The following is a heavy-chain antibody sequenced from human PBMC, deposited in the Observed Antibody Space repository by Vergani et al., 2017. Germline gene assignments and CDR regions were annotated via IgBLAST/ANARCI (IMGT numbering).Heavy chain of an antibody. D-gene: IGHD2-2*01. CDR3: ARYCSSTSCSHYYYYYGMTS. J-gene: IGHJ6*02. Sequence: EVQLVESGGGLVKPGGSLRLSCAASGFTFSSYSMNWVRQAPGKGLEWVSSISSSSSYIYYADSVKGRFTISRDNAKNSLYLQMNSLRAEDTAVYYCARYCSSTSCSHYYYYYGMTSGAKGPRSPSP. CDR2: ISSSSSYI. CDR1: GFTFSSYS. V-gene: IGHV3-21*01.